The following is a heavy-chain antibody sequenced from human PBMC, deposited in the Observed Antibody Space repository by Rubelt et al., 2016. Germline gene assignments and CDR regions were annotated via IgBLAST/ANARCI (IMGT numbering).Heavy chain of an antibody. CDR2: ISAYNGNT. CDR1: GYTFTSYG. Sequence: QVQLVQSGAEVKKPGASVKVSCKASGYTFTSYGISWVRQAPGQGLEWMGWISAYNGNTKYAQKFRGRVTGTQDRSTSKAYMELRSLRSDDTAVYYCARVMITFGGVIEVGWFDPWGQGTLVTVSS. D-gene: IGHD3-16*02. V-gene: IGHV1-18*01. J-gene: IGHJ5*02. CDR3: ARVMITFGGVIEVGWFDP.